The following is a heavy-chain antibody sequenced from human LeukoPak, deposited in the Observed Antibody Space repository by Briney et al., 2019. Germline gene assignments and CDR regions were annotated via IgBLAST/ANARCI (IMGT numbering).Heavy chain of an antibody. J-gene: IGHJ5*02. CDR3: ARDLGTYSGYDNNWFDP. CDR1: GYTFTSYY. V-gene: IGHV1-46*01. D-gene: IGHD5-12*01. CDR2: INPSGGST. Sequence: ASVKVSCKASGYTFTSYYMHWVRQAPGQGLEWMGIINPSGGSTSYAQKFQGRVTMTRDTSTSTVYMELSSLRSEDTAVYYCARDLGTYSGYDNNWFDPWGQGTLVTVSS.